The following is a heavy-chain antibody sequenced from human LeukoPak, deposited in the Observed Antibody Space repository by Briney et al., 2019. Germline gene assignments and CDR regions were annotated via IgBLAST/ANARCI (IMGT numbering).Heavy chain of an antibody. D-gene: IGHD4/OR15-4a*01. CDR2: IKQDGSEK. J-gene: IGHJ5*02. Sequence: PGGSLRLSCAASGFTFSNYWMSWVRQAPGRGLEWVANIKQDGSEKYYVGSLKGRFTISRDNAHNSLYLQMNSLRAEDTAVYYCSRMRVANDWFDPWGQGTLVTVSS. CDR1: GFTFSNYW. CDR3: SRMRVANDWFDP. V-gene: IGHV3-7*01.